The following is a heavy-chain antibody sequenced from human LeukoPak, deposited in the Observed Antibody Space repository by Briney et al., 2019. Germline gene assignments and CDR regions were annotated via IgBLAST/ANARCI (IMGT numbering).Heavy chain of an antibody. CDR2: IIPILGIA. J-gene: IGHJ5*02. Sequence: ASVKVSCRASGGTFSSYAISWVRQAPGQGLEWMGRIIPILGIANYAQKFQGRVTITADKSTSTAYMELSSLRSEDTAVYYCARALVRGGDGFDPWGPGTLVTVSS. V-gene: IGHV1-69*04. CDR1: GGTFSSYA. CDR3: ARALVRGGDGFDP. D-gene: IGHD3-10*01.